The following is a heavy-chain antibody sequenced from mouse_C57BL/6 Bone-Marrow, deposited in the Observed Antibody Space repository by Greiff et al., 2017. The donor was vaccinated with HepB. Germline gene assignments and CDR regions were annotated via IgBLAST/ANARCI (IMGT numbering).Heavy chain of an antibody. CDR3: ARRAIYYCGSSHWYFDV. D-gene: IGHD1-1*01. Sequence: VQLQQSGPVLVKPGPSVKISCKASGFTFTDYYMHWVKQSHGKSLEWIGLVYPYNGGTSYNQKFKGKATLTVDTSSSPAYMELNSLTSEDSAVYYCARRAIYYCGSSHWYFDVWGTGTTVTVSS. V-gene: IGHV1-36*01. CDR2: VYPYNGGT. CDR1: GFTFTDYY. J-gene: IGHJ1*03.